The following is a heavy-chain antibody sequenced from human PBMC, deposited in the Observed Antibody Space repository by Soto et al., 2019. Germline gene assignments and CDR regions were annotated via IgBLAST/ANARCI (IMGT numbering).Heavy chain of an antibody. J-gene: IGHJ4*02. CDR3: ARYCISTSCYGDFDY. V-gene: IGHV1-46*01. Sequence: QVQLVQSGAEVKKPGASVKVSCKASGYTFTSYYMHWVRQAPGQGLEWMGIINPSGGSTSYAQKFQGRVTMTRDTSTSTVYMELSSLRSEDTAVYYCARYCISTSCYGDFDYWGQGTLVTVSS. D-gene: IGHD2-2*01. CDR2: INPSGGST. CDR1: GYTFTSYY.